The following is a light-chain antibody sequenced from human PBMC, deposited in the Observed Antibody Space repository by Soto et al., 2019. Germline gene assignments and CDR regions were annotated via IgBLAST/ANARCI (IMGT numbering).Light chain of an antibody. CDR3: QQFAVAPWT. J-gene: IGKJ1*01. Sequence: EVVMTQSPATLSVSPGERATLSCRASQSARSSLGWYQQKPGQPPSLLIYGASSRATGIPDRISGSGSGTDFTLNISRLEPDDFAVYYCQQFAVAPWTFGQGTKVDIK. V-gene: IGKV3-20*01. CDR1: QSARSS. CDR2: GAS.